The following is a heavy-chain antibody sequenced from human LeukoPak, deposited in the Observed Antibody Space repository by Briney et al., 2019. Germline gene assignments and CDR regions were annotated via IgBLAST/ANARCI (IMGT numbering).Heavy chain of an antibody. Sequence: GGSLRLSCEASGFTFSSYWMSWVRQAPGKGLEWVANIKTDVSEKYYVDSVKGRFTISRDNAKNPLYLQMNSLRAEDTAVNYCARDYTGYFPWGQGTLVIVSS. CDR3: ARDYTGYFP. CDR1: GFTFSSYW. D-gene: IGHD3-9*01. CDR2: IKTDVSEK. V-gene: IGHV3-7*03. J-gene: IGHJ5*02.